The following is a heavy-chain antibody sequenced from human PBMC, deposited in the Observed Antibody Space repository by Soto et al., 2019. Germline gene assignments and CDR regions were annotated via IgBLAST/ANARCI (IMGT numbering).Heavy chain of an antibody. CDR1: GFTFSTYV. Sequence: EVQPLESGGGLVQPGGSLRLSCAASGFTFSTYVMNWVRQAPGKGLEWVSTISYSADKTFYADSVKGRFTISRDNSRDTMFLQTNSLRADDAAIYYCARRAKTATTNWGAVAMWAQATIVTVSS. D-gene: IGHD1-7*01. CDR3: ARRAKTATTNWGAVAM. J-gene: IGHJ3*01. V-gene: IGHV3-23*01. CDR2: ISYSADKT.